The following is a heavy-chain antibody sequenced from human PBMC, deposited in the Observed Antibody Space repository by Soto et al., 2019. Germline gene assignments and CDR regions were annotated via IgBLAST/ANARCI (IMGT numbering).Heavy chain of an antibody. J-gene: IGHJ4*02. V-gene: IGHV4-34*01. D-gene: IGHD6-19*01. Sequence: PSETLSLTCAVYGGSFSGYYWSWIRQPPGKGLEWIGEINHSGSTNYNPSLKSRVTISVDTSKNQFSLKLSPVTAADTAVYYCARIVRSGWPRNFDYWGQGTLVPVSS. CDR1: GGSFSGYY. CDR2: INHSGST. CDR3: ARIVRSGWPRNFDY.